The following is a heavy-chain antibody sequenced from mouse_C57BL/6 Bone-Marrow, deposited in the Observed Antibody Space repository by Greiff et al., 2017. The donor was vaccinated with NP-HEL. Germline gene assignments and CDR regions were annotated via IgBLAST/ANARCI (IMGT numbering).Heavy chain of an antibody. D-gene: IGHD2-1*01. J-gene: IGHJ4*01. Sequence: EVMLVESGGGLVKPGGSLKLSCAASGFTFSDYGMHWVRQAPEKGLEWVAYISSGSSTIYYADTVKGRFTISRDNAKNTLFLQMTSLRSEDTAMFYCARGMVPTLYYYAMDYWGQGTSVTVSS. CDR2: ISSGSSTI. CDR1: GFTFSDYG. V-gene: IGHV5-17*01. CDR3: ARGMVPTLYYYAMDY.